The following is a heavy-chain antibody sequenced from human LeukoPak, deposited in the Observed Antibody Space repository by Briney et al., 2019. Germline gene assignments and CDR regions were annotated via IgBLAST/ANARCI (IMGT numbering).Heavy chain of an antibody. CDR3: AKDGYDFWSGYSHMDV. J-gene: IGHJ6*03. CDR2: IQSDGSGK. V-gene: IGHV3-7*03. D-gene: IGHD3-3*01. Sequence: GGSLRLSCAASGFTFSSYWMTWVRQAPGKGLEWVANIQSDGSGKYYVDSVKGRFIISRDNAKNSLNLQMNSLRAEDTAVYYCAKDGYDFWSGYSHMDVWGKGTTVTVSS. CDR1: GFTFSSYW.